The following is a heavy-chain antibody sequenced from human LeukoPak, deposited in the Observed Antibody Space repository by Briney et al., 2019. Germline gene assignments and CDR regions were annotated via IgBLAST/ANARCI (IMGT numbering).Heavy chain of an antibody. Sequence: ASVKVSCKASGYIFTGYYMHWVRQAPGQGLEWMGWINPNSGGTNYAQKFQGRVTMTRDTSISTAYMELSRLRSDDTAVYYCARDQEHSYGSGLLHWGQGTLVTVSS. CDR3: ARDQEHSYGSGLLH. CDR1: GYIFTGYY. J-gene: IGHJ4*02. D-gene: IGHD5-18*01. CDR2: INPNSGGT. V-gene: IGHV1-2*02.